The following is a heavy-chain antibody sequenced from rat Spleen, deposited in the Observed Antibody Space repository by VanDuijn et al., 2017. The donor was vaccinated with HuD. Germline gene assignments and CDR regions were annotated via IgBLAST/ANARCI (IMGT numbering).Heavy chain of an antibody. V-gene: IGHV3-1*01. CDR1: GHSIDSSY. CDR2: ISYSGSS. J-gene: IGHJ2*01. Sequence: EVQLQESGPGLVKPSQSLSLTCSVTGHSIDSSYRWNWIRKFPGNKMEWVGYISYSGSSGYNPSLKSRISITRDTSKNQFFLQLNSVTTEETATYYCATGGTTTGDYWGQGVMVTVSS. CDR3: ATGGTTTGDY. D-gene: IGHD1-5*01.